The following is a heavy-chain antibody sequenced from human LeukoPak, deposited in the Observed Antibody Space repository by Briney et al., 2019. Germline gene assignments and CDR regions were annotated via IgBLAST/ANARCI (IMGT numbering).Heavy chain of an antibody. J-gene: IGHJ6*02. CDR1: GFTFSSYW. Sequence: GGSLRLSCAASGFTFSSYWMSWVRQAPGKGLEWVANIKQDGSEKYYVDSVKGRFTISRDNAKNSLYLQMNSRRAEDTAVYYCARDITIFGVVTSYYGMDVWGQGTTVTVSS. CDR2: IKQDGSEK. CDR3: ARDITIFGVVTSYYGMDV. V-gene: IGHV3-7*01. D-gene: IGHD3-3*01.